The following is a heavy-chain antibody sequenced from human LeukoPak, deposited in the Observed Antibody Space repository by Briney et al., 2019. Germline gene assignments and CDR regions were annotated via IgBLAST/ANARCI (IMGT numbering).Heavy chain of an antibody. CDR3: ARVRSIGYCSGGSCPYYYYYYMDV. CDR2: INPNSGGT. Sequence: GASVKVSCKASGYTFTGYYMHWVRQAPRQGLEWMGWINPNSGGTDYAQRFQGRVSMTRDTSISTAYMELSRLRSDDTAVYYCARVRSIGYCSGGSCPYYYYYYMDVWGKGTTVTISS. J-gene: IGHJ6*03. D-gene: IGHD2-15*01. CDR1: GYTFTGYY. V-gene: IGHV1-2*02.